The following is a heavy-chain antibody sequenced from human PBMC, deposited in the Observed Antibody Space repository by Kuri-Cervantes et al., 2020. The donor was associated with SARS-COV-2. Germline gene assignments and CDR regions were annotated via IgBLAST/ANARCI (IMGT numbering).Heavy chain of an antibody. CDR3: ARGRSGSYLGY. J-gene: IGHJ4*02. V-gene: IGHV4-59*10. CDR2: IYTSGST. D-gene: IGHD1-26*01. CDR1: GGSFSGYY. Sequence: SQTLSLTCAVYGGSFSGYYWSWIRQPPGKGLEWIGRIYTSGSTNYNPSLKSRVTISVDTSKNQFSLKLSSVTAADTAVYYCARGRSGSYLGYWGQGTLVTVSS.